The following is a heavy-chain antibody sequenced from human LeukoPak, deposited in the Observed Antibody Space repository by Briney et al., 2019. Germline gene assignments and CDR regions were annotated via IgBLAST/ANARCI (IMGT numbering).Heavy chain of an antibody. J-gene: IGHJ4*02. CDR1: GFTFSTYW. Sequence: GGSLRLSCAASGFTFSTYWMSWVRQAPGKGLEWVANLNQDGSETYYVDSVKGRFTISRDNAKNSLYLQMNSLRAEDTAVYYCARDDGLWSGSDYWGQGTLVTVSS. V-gene: IGHV3-7*01. CDR2: LNQDGSET. D-gene: IGHD3-3*01. CDR3: ARDDGLWSGSDY.